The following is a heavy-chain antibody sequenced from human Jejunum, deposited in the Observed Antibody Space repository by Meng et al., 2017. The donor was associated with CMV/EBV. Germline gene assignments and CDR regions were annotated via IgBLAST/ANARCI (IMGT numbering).Heavy chain of an antibody. Sequence: VRLGESGGGLVQPRGSLRRSGEAVGFTVSNTSMSWVGQAPGKGLEWVSVIYGGGSTDYADSVKGRFTISRDSSKNTLYLQMNSLRAEDTAVYYCAREGTTLVTYDYWGQGTLVTVSS. CDR3: AREGTTLVTYDY. J-gene: IGHJ4*02. CDR2: IYGGGST. D-gene: IGHD5-18*01. V-gene: IGHV3-66*01. CDR1: GFTVSNTS.